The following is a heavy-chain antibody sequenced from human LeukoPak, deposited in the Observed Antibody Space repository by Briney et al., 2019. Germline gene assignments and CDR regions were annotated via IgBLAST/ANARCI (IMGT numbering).Heavy chain of an antibody. D-gene: IGHD3-22*01. Sequence: GGSLRLSCAASGFTFSSYPMHWVRQAPGKGLEWVAVISYDGSDKHYADPVKGRFTISRDNSKNTLYLQMDSLRAEDTAVYYCAREGSSGYYPYWGQGILVTVSS. CDR1: GFTFSSYP. CDR3: AREGSSGYYPY. J-gene: IGHJ4*02. CDR2: ISYDGSDK. V-gene: IGHV3-30-3*01.